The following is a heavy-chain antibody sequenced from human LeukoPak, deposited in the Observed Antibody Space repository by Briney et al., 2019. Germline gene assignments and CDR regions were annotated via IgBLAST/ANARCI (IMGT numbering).Heavy chain of an antibody. CDR3: ARSTVLDV. V-gene: IGHV3-74*01. J-gene: IGHJ6*04. D-gene: IGHD2-2*01. CDR2: INHDGTST. Sequence: GGPLRLSCAASGFTLSRYWMHWVRQAPGKGLVWVSRINHDGTSTNYADSVKGRFTISRDNAKNTLSLQMDSLRAEDTGVYFCARSTVLDVWGKGTTVTVSS. CDR1: GFTLSRYW.